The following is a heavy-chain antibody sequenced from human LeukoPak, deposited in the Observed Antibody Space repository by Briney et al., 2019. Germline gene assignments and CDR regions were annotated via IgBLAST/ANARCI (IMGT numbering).Heavy chain of an antibody. Sequence: GRSLRLSCTASGFTFGDYAMSWVRQAPGKGLEWVGFIRSKAYGGTTEYAASVKGRFTISRDDSKSIAYLQMNCLKTEDTAVYYCTRLGYCSGGSCYSEGYYFDYWGQGTLVTVSS. D-gene: IGHD2-15*01. V-gene: IGHV3-49*04. CDR2: IRSKAYGGTT. J-gene: IGHJ4*02. CDR3: TRLGYCSGGSCYSEGYYFDY. CDR1: GFTFGDYA.